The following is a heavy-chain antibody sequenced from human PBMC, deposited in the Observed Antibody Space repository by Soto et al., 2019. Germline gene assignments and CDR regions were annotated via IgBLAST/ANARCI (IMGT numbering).Heavy chain of an antibody. V-gene: IGHV1-24*01. D-gene: IGHD2-2*01. CDR2: FDPEDGET. J-gene: IGHJ5*02. CDR3: ATATSRICSSTSCYRAGFDP. Sequence: GASVKVSCKASGYTFTGYYMHWVRQAPGKGLEWMGGFDPEDGETIYAQKFQGRVTMTEDTSTDTAYMELSSLRSEDTAVYYCATATSRICSSTSCYRAGFDPWGQGTLVTVSS. CDR1: GYTFTGYY.